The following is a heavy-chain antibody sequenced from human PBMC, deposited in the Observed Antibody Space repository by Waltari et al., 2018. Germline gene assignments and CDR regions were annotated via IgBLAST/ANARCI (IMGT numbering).Heavy chain of an antibody. J-gene: IGHJ4*02. V-gene: IGHV3-23*01. CDR1: GFVFRGSA. CDR3: ATAPSTYGSGKNFDF. Sequence: DVQLLESGGGLVQPGGSLKLSCAASGFVFRGSAMSWVRQAPGKGPEWVSGITYSGGQTYYADSVKGRFTISRDNSKNILYLQLNSLRTEDTAIYYCATAPSTYGSGKNFDFWGQGTLVTVSS. D-gene: IGHD3-10*01. CDR2: ITYSGGQT.